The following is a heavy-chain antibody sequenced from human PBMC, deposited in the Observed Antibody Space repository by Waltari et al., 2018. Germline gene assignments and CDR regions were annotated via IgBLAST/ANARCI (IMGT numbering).Heavy chain of an antibody. CDR1: GFTFYSYD. Sequence: EVRLEESGGGLVQPGGSLGLSCAASGFTFYSYDIAWVRRAPGRGLEWVSTISASGDTTSNADSVKGRFTISRDNSRNTLYLQMNTLRAEDTAMYYCATHYGSGPFQYFGLWGRGTLVTVSS. V-gene: IGHV3-23*04. D-gene: IGHD3-10*01. CDR3: ATHYGSGPFQYFGL. CDR2: ISASGDTT. J-gene: IGHJ2*01.